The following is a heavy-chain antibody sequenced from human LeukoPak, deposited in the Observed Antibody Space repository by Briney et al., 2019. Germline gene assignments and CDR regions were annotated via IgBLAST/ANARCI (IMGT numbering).Heavy chain of an antibody. V-gene: IGHV4-31*03. J-gene: IGHJ4*02. D-gene: IGHD1-14*01. CDR3: ARDRNRLRIFDY. Sequence: PSQTLSLTCTVSGGSISSGGYYWSWIRQHPGKGLEWIGYIYYSGSTYYNPSLKSRVTISVDTSKNQFSLKLSSVTAADTAVYYCARDRNRLRIFDYWGQGTLVTVSS. CDR1: GGSISSGGYY. CDR2: IYYSGST.